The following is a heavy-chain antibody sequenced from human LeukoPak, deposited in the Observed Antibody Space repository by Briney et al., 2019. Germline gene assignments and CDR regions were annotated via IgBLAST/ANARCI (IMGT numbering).Heavy chain of an antibody. CDR2: ISGSGGST. Sequence: PGGSLRLSCAASGFTFSSYAMSWVRQAPGKGLEWVSAISGSGGSTYYADSAKGRFTISRDNSKNTLYLQMNSLRSDDTAVYYCARDRGVVYDSSGHAVDYWGQGTLVTVSS. CDR3: ARDRGVVYDSSGHAVDY. D-gene: IGHD3-22*01. J-gene: IGHJ4*02. CDR1: GFTFSSYA. V-gene: IGHV3-23*01.